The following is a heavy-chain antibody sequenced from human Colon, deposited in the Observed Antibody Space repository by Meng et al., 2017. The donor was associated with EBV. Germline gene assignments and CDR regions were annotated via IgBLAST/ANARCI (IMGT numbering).Heavy chain of an antibody. CDR1: GGSVSSGGYY. CDR2: IYYSGST. CDR3: ARVSSGWDYFDY. J-gene: IGHJ4*02. D-gene: IGHD6-19*01. V-gene: IGHV4-31*03. Sequence: GQLQGAGPGRVKPSQTLSLTCSISGGSVSSGGYYWTWIRQHPGKGLEWFGHIYYSGSTFYNPSLKRRVIISIDTSKNQFSLNLRSVTAADTAVYYCARVSSGWDYFDYWGQGTLVTVSS.